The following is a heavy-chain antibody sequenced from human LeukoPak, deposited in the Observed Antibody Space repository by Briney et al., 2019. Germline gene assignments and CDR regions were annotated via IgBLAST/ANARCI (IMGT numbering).Heavy chain of an antibody. CDR1: GFTFSSYA. Sequence: RGSLRLSCAASGFTFSSYAMSWVRQAPGKGLEWVSAISASGGSRYYADSVKGRFTISRDNSKNTLYLHMNSLTAEDTAVYYCAILGGYSSSSLRNFGGQGTLVTVSS. J-gene: IGHJ4*02. CDR3: AILGGYSSSSLRNF. V-gene: IGHV3-23*01. CDR2: ISASGGSR. D-gene: IGHD6-6*01.